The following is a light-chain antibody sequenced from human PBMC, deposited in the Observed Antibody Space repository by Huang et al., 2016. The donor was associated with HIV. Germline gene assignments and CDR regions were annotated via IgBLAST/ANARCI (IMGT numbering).Light chain of an antibody. CDR2: GAS. Sequence: EIVMTQSPATLSVSPGERATLSCRASQSVSSNLAWYQQKPGQAPRLLIYGASTRATGIPARFSGSGSGTKFTLTISSLQSEDFAVYYCQQYNNWPPGRTFGQGTKVEIK. V-gene: IGKV3-15*01. J-gene: IGKJ1*01. CDR1: QSVSSN. CDR3: QQYNNWPPGRT.